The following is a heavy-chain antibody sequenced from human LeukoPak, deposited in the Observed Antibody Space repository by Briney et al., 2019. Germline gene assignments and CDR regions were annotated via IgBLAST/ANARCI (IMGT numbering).Heavy chain of an antibody. J-gene: IGHJ4*02. CDR1: GFTFSSYA. CDR2: ISSNGGST. D-gene: IGHD6-19*01. V-gene: IGHV3-64*01. Sequence: GGSLRLSCAASGFTFSSYAMHWVRQAPGEGLEYVSAISSNGGSTYYANSVKGRFTISRDNSKNTLYLQMGSLRAEDMAVYYCARDPYSSGWPDYWGQGTLVTVSS. CDR3: ARDPYSSGWPDY.